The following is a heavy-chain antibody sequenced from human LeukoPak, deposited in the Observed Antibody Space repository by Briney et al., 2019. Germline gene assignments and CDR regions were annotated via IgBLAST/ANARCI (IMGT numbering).Heavy chain of an antibody. CDR2: FDPEGGET. V-gene: IGHV1-24*01. Sequence: ASVKVSCKVSGYTLTELSMHWVRQAPGKGLEWMGVFDPEGGETSYAQKFQGRVTITADTSTDTAYMELSSLSSEDTAVYYCATDSSGYDPAPDAFDIWGQGTMVTVSS. CDR3: ATDSSGYDPAPDAFDI. J-gene: IGHJ3*02. D-gene: IGHD5-12*01. CDR1: GYTLTELS.